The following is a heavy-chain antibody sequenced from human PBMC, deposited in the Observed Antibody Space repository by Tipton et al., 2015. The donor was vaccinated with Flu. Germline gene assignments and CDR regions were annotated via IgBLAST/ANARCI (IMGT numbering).Heavy chain of an antibody. V-gene: IGHV4-4*07. J-gene: IGHJ4*02. Sequence: LRLSCTVSGGSLSSYYWSWIRQPAGEGLEWIGRMYTSGSTNYNPSLKSRLTMSVDASKQQFSLKLSSMTAADTAVYYCARGSGSGTFMIFDLWGQGTLVTVSS. CDR2: MYTSGST. D-gene: IGHD3-10*01. CDR1: GGSLSSYY. CDR3: ARGSGSGTFMIFDL.